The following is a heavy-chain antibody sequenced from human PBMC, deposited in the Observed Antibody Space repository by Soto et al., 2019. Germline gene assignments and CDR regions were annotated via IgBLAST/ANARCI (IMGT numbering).Heavy chain of an antibody. CDR3: ERDRGSGWTFDY. CDR2: ISSSSTI. V-gene: IGHV3-48*01. CDR1: GFTFSTYS. D-gene: IGHD6-19*01. Sequence: GGSLRLSCAASGFTFSTYSMNWVRQAPGKGLEWVSSISSSSTIYYADSVKGRFTISRDNVQNSLYLQMHSLRAEDTAVYYCERDRGSGWTFDYWGQGTLVTVSS. J-gene: IGHJ4*02.